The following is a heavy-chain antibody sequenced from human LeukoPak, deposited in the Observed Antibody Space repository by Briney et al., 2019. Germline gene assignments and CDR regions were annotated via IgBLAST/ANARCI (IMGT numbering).Heavy chain of an antibody. CDR2: ISSSSSYI. D-gene: IGHD3-9*01. Sequence: PGGSLRLSCAASGFTFSSYSMNWVRQAPGKGLEWVSSISSSSSYIYYADSVKGRFTISRDNAKNSLYLQMNSLRAEDTAVYYCASLPRDDFDWLSPRYYYYGMDVWGQGTTVTVSS. J-gene: IGHJ6*02. CDR3: ASLPRDDFDWLSPRYYYYGMDV. CDR1: GFTFSSYS. V-gene: IGHV3-21*01.